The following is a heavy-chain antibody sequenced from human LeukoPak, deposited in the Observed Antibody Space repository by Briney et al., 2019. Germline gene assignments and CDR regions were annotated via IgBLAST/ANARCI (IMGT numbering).Heavy chain of an antibody. Sequence: SETLSLTCAVYGGSFSGYYWSWIRQPPGRGLEWIGEINHSGSTNYNPSLKSRVTISVDTSKNQFSLKLSSVTAADTAVYYCASAWIAAAGSIDYWGQGTLVTVSS. CDR1: GGSFSGYY. D-gene: IGHD6-13*01. CDR2: INHSGST. V-gene: IGHV4-34*01. J-gene: IGHJ4*02. CDR3: ASAWIAAAGSIDY.